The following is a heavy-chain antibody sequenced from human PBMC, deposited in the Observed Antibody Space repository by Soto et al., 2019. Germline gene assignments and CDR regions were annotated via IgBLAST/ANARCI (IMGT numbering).Heavy chain of an antibody. Sequence: QVQLVQSGAEVKKPGASVKVSCKASVYTFTNYGVSWVRQPPGQGLEWMGWINTYNGITNYEEKFQGRVTVTTEIPTTTAYMELRSLRSDDTAVDYCARGADPTYCDNWGQGTLVTVSS. CDR3: ARGADPTYCDN. CDR2: INTYNGIT. CDR1: VYTFTNYG. V-gene: IGHV1-18*01. J-gene: IGHJ4*02. D-gene: IGHD6-25*01.